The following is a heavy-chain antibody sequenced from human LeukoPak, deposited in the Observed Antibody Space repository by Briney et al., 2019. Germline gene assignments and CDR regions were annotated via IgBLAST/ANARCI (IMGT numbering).Heavy chain of an antibody. CDR3: ARGIESYGDYGY. J-gene: IGHJ4*02. CDR2: MYNSGST. Sequence: SETLSLTCTVSGGSISGSYWSWIRQPPGKGLEWIAYMYNSGSTNYNPSLKSRVTISIDTSKNQFSLKLSSLTAADTAIYFCARGIESYGDYGYWGQGILVTVSS. V-gene: IGHV4-59*01. D-gene: IGHD4-17*01. CDR1: GGSISGSY.